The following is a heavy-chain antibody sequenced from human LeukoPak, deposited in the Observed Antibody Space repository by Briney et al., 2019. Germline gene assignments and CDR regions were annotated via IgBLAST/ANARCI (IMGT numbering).Heavy chain of an antibody. CDR2: INHSGST. CDR1: GGSFSGYY. Sequence: SETLSLTCAVYGGSFSGYYWSWIRQPPGKGLEWIGEINHSGSTNYNPSLKSRVTISVDTSKNQFSLKLSSVTAADTAVYYCARGLRWGYCSGGSCYSYFDYWGQGTLVTVSS. D-gene: IGHD2-15*01. V-gene: IGHV4-34*01. CDR3: ARGLRWGYCSGGSCYSYFDY. J-gene: IGHJ4*02.